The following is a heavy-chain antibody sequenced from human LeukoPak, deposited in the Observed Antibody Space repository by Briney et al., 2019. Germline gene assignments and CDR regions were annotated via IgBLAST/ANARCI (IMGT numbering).Heavy chain of an antibody. CDR1: GYTLTELS. CDR3: ATDGNYYDSSGYYKR. CDR2: FDAEDGET. J-gene: IGHJ4*02. Sequence: GASVKVSCKVSGYTLTELSMHWVRQAPGKGLEWMGGFDAEDGETIYAQKFQGRVTMTEDTSTDTAYMELSSLTPEDTAVYYCATDGNYYDSSGYYKRWGQGTLVTVSS. D-gene: IGHD3-22*01. V-gene: IGHV1-24*01.